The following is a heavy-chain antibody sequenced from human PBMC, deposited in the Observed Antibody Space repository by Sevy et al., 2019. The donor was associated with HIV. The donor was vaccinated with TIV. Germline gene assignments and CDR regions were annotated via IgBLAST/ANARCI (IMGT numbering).Heavy chain of an antibody. CDR2: IVVGSGNT. D-gene: IGHD6-6*01. J-gene: IGHJ4*02. V-gene: IGHV1-58*01. CDR1: GFTFTSSA. CDR3: AAGRYSSSSFDY. Sequence: ASVKVSCKASGFTFTSSAVQWVRQARGQRLEWIGWIVVGSGNTNYAQKFQERVTITRDMSTSTAYMELSSLRSEDTAVSYCAAGRYSSSSFDYWGQGTLVTVSS.